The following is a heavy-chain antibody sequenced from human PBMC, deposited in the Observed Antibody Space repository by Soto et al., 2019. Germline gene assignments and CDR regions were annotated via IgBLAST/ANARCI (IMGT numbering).Heavy chain of an antibody. Sequence: EVQLLESGGGLVQPGGSLRLSCAGSGFTFSNYAMSWVRQAPGKGLEWVSGISGSGDSTNYGDSVKGRFTISRDNAKNTLYLQMNSLRAEDTAVYYCARRLYCSSSSCYAVDYWGQGTLVTVSS. V-gene: IGHV3-23*01. CDR3: ARRLYCSSSSCYAVDY. CDR2: ISGSGDST. J-gene: IGHJ4*02. CDR1: GFTFSNYA. D-gene: IGHD2-2*01.